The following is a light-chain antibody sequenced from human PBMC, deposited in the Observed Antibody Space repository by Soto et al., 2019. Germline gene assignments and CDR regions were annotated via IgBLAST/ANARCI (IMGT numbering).Light chain of an antibody. CDR1: SSDVGGYNY. Sequence: QSALTQPASVSGSPGQSITISCTGTSSDVGGYNYVSWYQQHPGKAPKLMIFEVSDRPSGVSNRFSGSKSGNTASLTISGLQAEDEAYYCCSSYTSTNTLVFGGGTKLTVL. V-gene: IGLV2-14*01. CDR3: SSYTSTNTLV. J-gene: IGLJ2*01. CDR2: EVS.